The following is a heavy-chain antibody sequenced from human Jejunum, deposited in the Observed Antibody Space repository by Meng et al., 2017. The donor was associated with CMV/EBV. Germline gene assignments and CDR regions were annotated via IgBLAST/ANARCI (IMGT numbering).Heavy chain of an antibody. CDR1: GYTFSTYH. D-gene: IGHD1-26*01. J-gene: IGHJ5*02. CDR2: INPDGGAT. Sequence: ASGYTFSTYHLHWVRQAPGQGLEWMGIINPDGGATTYAREFQGRVTMTSDTSTSTVYMEVNDLRSGDTAVYYCVRVRAVGWFEPWGQGTLVTVSS. CDR3: VRVRAVGWFEP. V-gene: IGHV1-46*01.